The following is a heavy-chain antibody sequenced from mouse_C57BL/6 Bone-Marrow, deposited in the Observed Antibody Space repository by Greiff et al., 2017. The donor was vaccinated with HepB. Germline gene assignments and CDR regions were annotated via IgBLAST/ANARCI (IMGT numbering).Heavy chain of an antibody. J-gene: IGHJ1*03. CDR2: INPSNGGT. D-gene: IGHD1-1*01. CDR1: GYTFTSYW. Sequence: QVQLQQPGTELVKPGASVKLSCKASGYTFTSYWMHWVKQRPGQGLEWIGNINPSNGGTNYNEKFKSKSTLTVDKSSSTAYMQLSSLTSEDSAVYYCARPYYGSRRDWYFDVWGTGTTVTVSS. CDR3: ARPYYGSRRDWYFDV. V-gene: IGHV1-53*01.